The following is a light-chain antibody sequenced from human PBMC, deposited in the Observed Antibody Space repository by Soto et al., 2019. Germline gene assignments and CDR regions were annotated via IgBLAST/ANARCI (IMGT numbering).Light chain of an antibody. Sequence: DIQMTQSPSSLSASFGDRVTITCRASQGIGVYLAWFQQRPGNAPKPLIYAASTVQSGVPSRFSGSGSGTDFTLTISSLQPEDVATYYCQKYNSAPLTFGGGTKVEIK. CDR1: QGIGVY. J-gene: IGKJ4*01. CDR2: AAS. V-gene: IGKV1-27*01. CDR3: QKYNSAPLT.